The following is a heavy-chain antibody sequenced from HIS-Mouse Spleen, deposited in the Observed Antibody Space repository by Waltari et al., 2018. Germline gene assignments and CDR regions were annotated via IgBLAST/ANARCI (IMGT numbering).Heavy chain of an antibody. V-gene: IGHV3-7*01. CDR1: GFPFSRYW. D-gene: IGHD7-27*01. J-gene: IGHJ4*02. CDR2: IKQDGSEK. CDR3: ARDGGTGDFDY. Sequence: EVQLVESGGGLVQPGGSLRLSCAASGFPFSRYWVSRVRQAPGKGLEWVANIKQDGSEKYLVDSVKGRFTISRDNAKNSLYMQMNSLGAEDTAVYYCARDGGTGDFDYWGQGTLVTVSS.